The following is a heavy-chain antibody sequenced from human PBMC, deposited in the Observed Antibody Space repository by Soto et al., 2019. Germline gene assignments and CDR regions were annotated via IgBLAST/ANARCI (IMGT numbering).Heavy chain of an antibody. CDR2: ISGSSTNT. CDR3: AKAQDHYDTSGSQGGFDY. J-gene: IGHJ4*02. V-gene: IGHV3-23*01. CDR1: GFPFSTYA. D-gene: IGHD3-22*01. Sequence: EVELLESGGGLVQPGGSLRLSCVASGFPFSTYAMTWVRRAPGKGLEWVSGISGSSTNTYYADAVRGRFTISRDNSKDTLYLQLNSLRAEDTAIFYCAKAQDHYDTSGSQGGFDYWGQGTLVTVSS.